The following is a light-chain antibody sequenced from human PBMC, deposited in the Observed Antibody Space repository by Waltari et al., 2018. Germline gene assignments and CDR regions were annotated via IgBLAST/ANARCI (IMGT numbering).Light chain of an antibody. CDR3: CSYAGSYTYV. CDR2: DVS. V-gene: IGLV2-11*01. CDR1: SSDVGGYNY. J-gene: IGLJ1*01. Sequence: QSALTQPRSVSGSPGQSVTISCTGTSSDVGGYNYVSWYQQHPGKAPKLMIYDVSKRPSVVPARFSGSKYGNTASLTISGLQAEDEADYYCCSYAGSYTYVFGTGTKVTVL.